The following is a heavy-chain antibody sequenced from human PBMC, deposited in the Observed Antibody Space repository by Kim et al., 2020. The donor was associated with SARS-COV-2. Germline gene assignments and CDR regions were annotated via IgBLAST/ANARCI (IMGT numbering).Heavy chain of an antibody. V-gene: IGHV3-21*01. CDR2: ISSSSSYI. D-gene: IGHD6-19*01. J-gene: IGHJ4*02. CDR3: AREARGQWLVLDY. Sequence: GGSLRLSCAASGFTFSSYSMNWVRQVPGKGLEWVSSISSSSSYIYYADSVKGRFTLSRDNAKNSLYLQMNSRRAEDTPVYYCAREARGQWLVLDYWCQGSLVTVSS. CDR1: GFTFSSYS.